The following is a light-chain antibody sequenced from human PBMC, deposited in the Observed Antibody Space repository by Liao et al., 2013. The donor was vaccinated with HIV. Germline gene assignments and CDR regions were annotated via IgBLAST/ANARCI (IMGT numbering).Light chain of an antibody. CDR1: KLGDKY. V-gene: IGLV3-1*01. J-gene: IGLJ1*01. Sequence: SYELTQPPSVSVSPGQTASITCSGDKLGDKYACWYQQKPGQSPVLVIYQDSKRPSGIPERFSGSNSGNTATLTISGTQAMDEADYYCQAWDSSYFXVFGTGTKVTV. CDR3: QAWDSSYFXV. CDR2: QDS.